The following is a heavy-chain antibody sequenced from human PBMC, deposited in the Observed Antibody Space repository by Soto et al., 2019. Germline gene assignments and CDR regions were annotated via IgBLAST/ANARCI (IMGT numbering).Heavy chain of an antibody. CDR3: ARGAASSSYSTDY. V-gene: IGHV3-30-3*01. Sequence: ESGGGVVQPGRSLRLSCAASGFTFSSYAMHWVRQAPGKGLEWVAVISYDGSNKYYADSVKGRFTISRDNSKNTLYLQMNSLRAEDTAVYYCARGAASSSYSTDYWGQGTLVTVSS. D-gene: IGHD6-6*01. J-gene: IGHJ4*02. CDR1: GFTFSSYA. CDR2: ISYDGSNK.